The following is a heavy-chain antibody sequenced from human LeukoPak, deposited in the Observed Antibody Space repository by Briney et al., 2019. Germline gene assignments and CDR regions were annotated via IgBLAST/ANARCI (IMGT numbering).Heavy chain of an antibody. Sequence: PSETLSLTCTVSGGSVSSSSYYWGWIRQPPGKGLEWIGSIYYSGSTYYNPSLKSRVSISVDTSKNQFSLKLNSLTAADTAVYYCARVDIVATFLFDYWGQGTLVTVSS. D-gene: IGHD5-12*01. V-gene: IGHV4-39*07. J-gene: IGHJ4*02. CDR1: GGSVSSSSYY. CDR3: ARVDIVATFLFDY. CDR2: IYYSGST.